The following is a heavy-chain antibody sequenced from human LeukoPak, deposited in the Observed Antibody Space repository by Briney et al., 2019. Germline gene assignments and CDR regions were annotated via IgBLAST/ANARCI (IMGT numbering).Heavy chain of an antibody. V-gene: IGHV1-18*01. Sequence: ASVKVSCKASGYTFTSYGISWVRQAPRQGLEWMGCISPYNGNTNYAQNLQGRVTMTRNTSISTAYMELSSLRSEDTAVYYCATHDEGVIGDDAFDIWGQGTMVTVSS. CDR1: GYTFTSYG. CDR3: ATHDEGVIGDDAFDI. J-gene: IGHJ3*02. CDR2: ISPYNGNT. D-gene: IGHD3-16*02.